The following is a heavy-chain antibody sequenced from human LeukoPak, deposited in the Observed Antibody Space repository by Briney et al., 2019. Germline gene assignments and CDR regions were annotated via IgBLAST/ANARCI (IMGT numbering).Heavy chain of an antibody. CDR1: GYTFTSYH. D-gene: IGHD3-10*01. CDR2: ISAYNGNT. Sequence: GASVKVSCKASGYTFTSYHIHWVRQAPGQGLEWMGWISAYNGNTKYAQKFQGRVTMTTDTSTSTAYMELRSLRSDDTAVYYCARDQTQIWFGEGLWYFDYWGQGTLVTVSS. J-gene: IGHJ4*02. V-gene: IGHV1-18*04. CDR3: ARDQTQIWFGEGLWYFDY.